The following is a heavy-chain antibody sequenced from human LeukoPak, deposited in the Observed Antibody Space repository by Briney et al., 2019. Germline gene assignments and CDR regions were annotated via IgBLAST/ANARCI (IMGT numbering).Heavy chain of an antibody. J-gene: IGHJ4*02. CDR1: GFTFSSYA. CDR2: ISGSGGST. D-gene: IGHD6-13*01. V-gene: IGHV3-23*01. CDR3: AKRIAAAIDY. Sequence: SGGSLRLSCAASGFTFSSYAMSWVRQAPGKGLEWVSAISGSGGSTYYADSVKGWFTISRDNSKNTLYLQMNSLRAEDTAVYYCAKRIAAAIDYWGQGTLVTVSS.